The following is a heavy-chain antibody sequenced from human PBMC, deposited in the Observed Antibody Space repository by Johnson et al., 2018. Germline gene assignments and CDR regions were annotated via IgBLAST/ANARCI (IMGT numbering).Heavy chain of an antibody. CDR3: ARVLPAGRGELRFGTPKYHYYYMDV. V-gene: IGHV4-39*07. CDR2: IYFSGST. D-gene: IGHD1-7*01. Sequence: QVQLQESGPGLVKPSETLSLTCSVSGGSISSSTYYWGWVRQPPGKGLEWIGSIYFSGSTYYNPSLKSRVTMSLDMSKNQFSLRLSSVTAADTAVYYCARVLPAGRGELRFGTPKYHYYYMDVWGRGTTVTVSS. J-gene: IGHJ6*03. CDR1: GGSISSSTYY.